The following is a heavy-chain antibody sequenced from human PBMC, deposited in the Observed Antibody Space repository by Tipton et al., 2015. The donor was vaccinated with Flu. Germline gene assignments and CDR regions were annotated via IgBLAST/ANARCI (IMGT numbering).Heavy chain of an antibody. CDR1: GFTFSSYG. CDR3: ARDYPYYDLWSDYYGDYYYGMDV. J-gene: IGHJ6*02. Sequence: SLRLSCAASGFTFSSYGMHWVRQAPGKGLEWVAVIWYDGSNKYYADSVKGRFTISRDNSKNTLYLQMNSLRAEDTAVYYCARDYPYYDLWSDYYGDYYYGMDVWGQGTPVTVSS. D-gene: IGHD3-3*01. V-gene: IGHV3-33*01. CDR2: IWYDGSNK.